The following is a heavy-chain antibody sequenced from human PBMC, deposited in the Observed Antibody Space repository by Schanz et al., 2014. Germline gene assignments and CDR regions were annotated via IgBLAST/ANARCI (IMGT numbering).Heavy chain of an antibody. D-gene: IGHD2-8*01. V-gene: IGHV3-9*01. J-gene: IGHJ5*01. Sequence: EVQLVESGGGLVQPGRSLRLSCVASGFRFDDYVMHWVRQAPGKGLEWVSVISARGEVSKYSDSVKGRFIVSRDNSRATLFLQMDSLRAADTAFYYCAKWEDIVPEPEPMRGWCDSWGQGILVTVSS. CDR3: AKWEDIVPEPEPMRGWCDS. CDR2: ISARGEVS. CDR1: GFRFDDYV.